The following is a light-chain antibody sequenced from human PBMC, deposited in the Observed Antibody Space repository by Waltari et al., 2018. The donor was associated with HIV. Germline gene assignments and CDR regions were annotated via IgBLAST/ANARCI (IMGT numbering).Light chain of an antibody. V-gene: IGLV1-47*02. CDR3: STWDKTQSAQV. CDR1: DPNIGTST. CDR2: SNH. Sequence: QPVLTQLPSVSGSPGQTVTLSCSGSDPNIGTSTVYWYQVLPGTTPRLLIFSNHERPSGVPGRFSGSKSSASASLTIFGLRSEDEADYYCSTWDKTQSAQVFGGGTKLTVL. J-gene: IGLJ3*02.